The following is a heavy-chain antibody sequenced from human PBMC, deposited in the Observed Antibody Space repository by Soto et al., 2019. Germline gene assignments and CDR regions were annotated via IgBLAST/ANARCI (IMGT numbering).Heavy chain of an antibody. J-gene: IGHJ6*03. Sequence: SETLSLTCTVSSGSISSTNYYWGWLRQPPGKGLEWIGTIYYSWRTYYNPSLKSRVTFSADSSRGQFSLRPNSVTAADTAVYYCARNVLGTDIFVYYFVEYYYYMDVWGQRTTVTVS. CDR3: ARNVLGTDIFVYYFVEYYYYMDV. D-gene: IGHD2-21*02. CDR1: SGSISSTNYY. CDR2: IYYSWRT. V-gene: IGHV4-39*07.